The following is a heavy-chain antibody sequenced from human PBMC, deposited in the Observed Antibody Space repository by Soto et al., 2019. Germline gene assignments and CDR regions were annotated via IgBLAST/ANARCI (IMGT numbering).Heavy chain of an antibody. D-gene: IGHD3-10*01. CDR1: GGSISSYY. V-gene: IGHV4-59*01. Sequence: SETLSLTCTVSGGSISSYYWSWIRQPPGKGLEWIGYIYYSGSTNYNPSLKSRVTISVDTSKNQFSLKLSSVTAADTAVYYCARTMVRGVIIRASYYYYYGMDVWGQGTTVTVSS. CDR3: ARTMVRGVIIRASYYYYYGMDV. CDR2: IYYSGST. J-gene: IGHJ6*02.